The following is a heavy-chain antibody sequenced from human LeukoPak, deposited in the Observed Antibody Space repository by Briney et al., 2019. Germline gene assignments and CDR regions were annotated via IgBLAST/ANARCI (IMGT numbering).Heavy chain of an antibody. CDR1: GFSLSTSGMR. CDR2: IDWDDDK. V-gene: IGHV2-70*04. J-gene: IGHJ4*02. D-gene: IGHD3-22*01. CDR3: ARISGSSGYHRYYFDY. Sequence: SGPTLVDPTQTLTLTCTFSGFSLSTSGMRVSWIRQPPGTALEWLARIDWDDDKFYSTSLKTRLTSSTDTSKNQVVLTMTNMDPVDTATYYCARISGSSGYHRYYFDYWGQGTLVTVSS.